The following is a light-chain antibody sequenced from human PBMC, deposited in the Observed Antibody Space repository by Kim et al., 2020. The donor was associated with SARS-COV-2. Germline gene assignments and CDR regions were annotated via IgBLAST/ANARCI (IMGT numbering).Light chain of an antibody. J-gene: IGKJ4*01. V-gene: IGKV2-28*01. Sequence: GEPASISRRSSQSLLHSNGYNYLDWYLQKPGQSPQLLIYLGSNRASGVPDRFSGSGSGTDFTLKISRVEAEDVGVYYCMQALQTPTFGGGTKLEI. CDR1: QSLLHSNGYNY. CDR2: LGS. CDR3: MQALQTPT.